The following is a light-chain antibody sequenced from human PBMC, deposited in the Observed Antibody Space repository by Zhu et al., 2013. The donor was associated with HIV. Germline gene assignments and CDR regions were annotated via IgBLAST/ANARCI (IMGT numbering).Light chain of an antibody. V-gene: IGKV3D-15*01. CDR1: QSVANS. Sequence: MTQSPSTLSASVGDSVTITCRASQSVANSLAWYQQKPGQAPRLVIYDASRRATGIPARFSGSGSGTEFALTISSLQSEDFAVYYCQQYNDWPPITFGGGTKVEIK. J-gene: IGKJ4*01. CDR2: DAS. CDR3: QQYNDWPPIT.